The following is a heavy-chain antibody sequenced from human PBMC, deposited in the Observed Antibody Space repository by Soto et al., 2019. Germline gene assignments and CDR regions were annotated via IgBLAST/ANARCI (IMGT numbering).Heavy chain of an antibody. CDR3: AKELGYSSGWDSFDY. J-gene: IGHJ4*02. CDR2: ISGSGGST. Sequence: EVQLLESGGGLVQPGGSLRLSCAASGFTFSSYAMSWVRQAPGKGLEWVSAISGSGGSTYYADSVKGRFTISRDNSKNPPYLQMNSLRAEDTAVYYCAKELGYSSGWDSFDYWGQGTLVTVSS. D-gene: IGHD6-19*01. CDR1: GFTFSSYA. V-gene: IGHV3-23*01.